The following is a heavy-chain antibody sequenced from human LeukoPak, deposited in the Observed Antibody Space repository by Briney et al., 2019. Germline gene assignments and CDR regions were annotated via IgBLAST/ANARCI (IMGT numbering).Heavy chain of an antibody. CDR1: GGSISSYY. V-gene: IGHV4-59*01. Sequence: KPSETLSLTCTVSGGSISSYYWSWIRQPPGKGLEWIGYIYYNGSTNYNPSLKSRVTISVDTSKNQFSLKLSSVTAADTAVHYCASSSYCSGGSCYSENAFDIWGQGTMVTVSS. D-gene: IGHD2-15*01. CDR2: IYYNGST. CDR3: ASSSYCSGGSCYSENAFDI. J-gene: IGHJ3*02.